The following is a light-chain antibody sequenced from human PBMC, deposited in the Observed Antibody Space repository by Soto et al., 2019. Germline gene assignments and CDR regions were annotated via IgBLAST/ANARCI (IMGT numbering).Light chain of an antibody. CDR1: SGDVGIYNY. CDR2: EVS. V-gene: IGLV2-14*01. J-gene: IGLJ3*02. CDR3: SSFTTNNIWV. Sequence: QSALTQPASVSGSPGQSITISCTGTSGDVGIYNYVSWYQQHPGKAPKLMIYEVSKRPSGVSNRFSGSKSGNTASLTISGLQAEDEADYYCSSFTTNNIWVFGGGTKLPVL.